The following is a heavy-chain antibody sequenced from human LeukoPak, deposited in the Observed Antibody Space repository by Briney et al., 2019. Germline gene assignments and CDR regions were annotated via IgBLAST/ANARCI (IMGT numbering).Heavy chain of an antibody. Sequence: ASVKVSCKASGYTFISYAMHWVRQAPGQRLEWMGWINGGNGNTKYSQEFQGRVTITRDTSASIAYMELSRLRSDDTAVYYCARPLLYCSGGSCYADDAFDIWGQGTMVTVSS. CDR3: ARPLLYCSGGSCYADDAFDI. D-gene: IGHD2-15*01. J-gene: IGHJ3*02. CDR2: INGGNGNT. V-gene: IGHV1-3*01. CDR1: GYTFISYA.